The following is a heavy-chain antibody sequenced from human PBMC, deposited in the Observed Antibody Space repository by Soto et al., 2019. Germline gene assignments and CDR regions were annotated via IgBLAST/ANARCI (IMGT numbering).Heavy chain of an antibody. D-gene: IGHD2-15*01. V-gene: IGHV3-23*01. CDR2: ISGSGRTT. CDR1: GFTFSSYA. J-gene: IGHJ4*02. Sequence: GGSLRLSCAASGFTFSSYAMSWVRQAPGKGLEWVAAISGSGRTTYYADSVKGRFTISRDNSKNTLYLQMNSLRAEDTAVYYCAKGFYCSGGSCEFDYWGQGTRVTVSS. CDR3: AKGFYCSGGSCEFDY.